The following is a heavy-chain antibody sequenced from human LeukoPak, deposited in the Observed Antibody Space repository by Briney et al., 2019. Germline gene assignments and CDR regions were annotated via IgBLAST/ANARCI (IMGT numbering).Heavy chain of an antibody. CDR2: ISSSSSSTI. Sequence: PGGSLRLSCAASGFTFSSYSMNWVRQAPGKGLEWVSYISSSSSSTIYYADSVKGRFTISRDNAKNSLYLQMNSLRAEDTAVYYCARGHGSGSYYPDYWGQGTLVTVSS. V-gene: IGHV3-48*01. J-gene: IGHJ4*02. D-gene: IGHD3-10*01. CDR1: GFTFSSYS. CDR3: ARGHGSGSYYPDY.